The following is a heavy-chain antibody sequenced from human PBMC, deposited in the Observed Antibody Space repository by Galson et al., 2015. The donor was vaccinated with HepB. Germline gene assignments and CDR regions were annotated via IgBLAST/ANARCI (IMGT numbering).Heavy chain of an antibody. CDR1: GFTFSSYG. D-gene: IGHD1-26*01. V-gene: IGHV3-30*18. CDR3: AKDGYSGSYPGGYMDV. J-gene: IGHJ6*03. Sequence: SLRLSCAASGFTFSSYGMHWVRQAPGKGLEWVAVISYDGSNKYYADSVKGRFTISRDNSKNTLYLQMNSLRAEDTAVYYCAKDGYSGSYPGGYMDVWGKGTTVTVSS. CDR2: ISYDGSNK.